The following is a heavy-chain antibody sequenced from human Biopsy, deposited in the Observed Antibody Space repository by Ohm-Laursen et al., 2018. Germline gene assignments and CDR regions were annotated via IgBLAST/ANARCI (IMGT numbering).Heavy chain of an antibody. Sequence: ASVKVSCKVSGYTLTDISMHWVRQAPGQGLEWMGGFAPESGKIVYSQKFQGRVTMTEDTSTGKAYMELSSLRSEDTAVYYCARAKMEPVYYYYGMDVWGQGTTVTVSS. CDR1: GYTLTDIS. CDR3: ARAKMEPVYYYYGMDV. CDR2: FAPESGKI. V-gene: IGHV1-24*01. D-gene: IGHD1-14*01. J-gene: IGHJ6*02.